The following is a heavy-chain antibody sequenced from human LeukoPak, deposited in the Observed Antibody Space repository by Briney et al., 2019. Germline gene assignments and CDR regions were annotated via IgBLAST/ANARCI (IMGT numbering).Heavy chain of an antibody. J-gene: IGHJ4*02. CDR1: GYSISSGYY. CDR2: IYHSGST. CDR3: ASTRGAAAVLY. V-gene: IGHV4-38-2*02. D-gene: IGHD6-13*01. Sequence: SETLSLTCSVSGYSISSGYYWGWIRQPPGKGLEWIGSIYHSGSTYYNPSLKSRVTISVDTSKNQFSLKLTSVTAADTAVYYCASTRGAAAVLYWGRGTLVIVSS.